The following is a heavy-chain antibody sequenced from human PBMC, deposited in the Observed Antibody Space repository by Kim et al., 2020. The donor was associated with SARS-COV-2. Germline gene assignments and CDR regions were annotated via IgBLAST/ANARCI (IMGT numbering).Heavy chain of an antibody. D-gene: IGHD3-16*02. Sequence: SQTLSLTCAISGDSVSSNSAAWNWIRQSPSIGLEWLGRTYYRSKWYNDYAVSVKSRITINPDTSKNQFSLQLNSVTPEDTAVYYCARTWLNIVHLGELSFSNYYYYYMDVWGKGTTVTVSS. CDR2: TYYRSKWYN. CDR1: GDSVSSNSAA. J-gene: IGHJ6*03. CDR3: ARTWLNIVHLGELSFSNYYYYYMDV. V-gene: IGHV6-1*01.